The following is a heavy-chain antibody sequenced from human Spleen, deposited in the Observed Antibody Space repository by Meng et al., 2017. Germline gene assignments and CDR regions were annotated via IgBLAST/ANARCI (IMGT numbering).Heavy chain of an antibody. V-gene: IGHV4-59*01. J-gene: IGHJ5*02. CDR2: IYYSGST. D-gene: IGHD2-15*01. CDR1: GGSISGFI. Sequence: GSLRLSCTVSGGSISGFIWSWIRQPPGKGLEWIGYIYYSGSTNYNPSLRSRVSISVDTSKNQFSLKLSSVTAADTAVYYCARGGGCSGGTCYSNYDPWGQGTLVTVSS. CDR3: ARGGGCSGGTCYSNYDP.